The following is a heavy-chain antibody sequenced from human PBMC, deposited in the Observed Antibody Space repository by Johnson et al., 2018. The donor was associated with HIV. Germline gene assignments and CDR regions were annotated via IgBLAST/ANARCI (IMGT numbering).Heavy chain of an antibody. CDR3: ARAVTPFGDWEAFDI. CDR1: GFTFSSYG. V-gene: IGHV3-30*19. CDR2: ISYDGGNK. Sequence: QVQLVESGGGVVQPGRSLRLSCAASGFTFSSYGMHWVRQAPGKGLEWVAVISYDGGNKYYADSVKGRFTISRDNSKNTLYLQMNSLRAEDTAVYYCARAVTPFGDWEAFDIWGQGTMVTVSS. J-gene: IGHJ3*02. D-gene: IGHD3-10*01.